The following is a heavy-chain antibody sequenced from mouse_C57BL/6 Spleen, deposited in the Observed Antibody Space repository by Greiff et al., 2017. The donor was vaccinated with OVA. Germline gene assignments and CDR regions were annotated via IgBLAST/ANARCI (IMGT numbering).Heavy chain of an antibody. D-gene: IGHD2-1*01. CDR2: IDPEDGET. CDR1: GFNIKDYY. CDR3: DSASLYYGNMYYAMDD. Sequence: VQLQQSGAELVKPGASVKLSCTASGFNIKDYYMHWVKQRPEQGLEWIGRIDPEDGETKYAPKFQGKATITADTSSNTAYLQLSRLTSEDTAVYYCDSASLYYGNMYYAMDDWGQGTTVTVSS. V-gene: IGHV14-2*01. J-gene: IGHJ4*01.